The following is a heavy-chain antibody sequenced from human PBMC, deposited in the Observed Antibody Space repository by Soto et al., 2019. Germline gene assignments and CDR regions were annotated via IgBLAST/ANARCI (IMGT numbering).Heavy chain of an antibody. Sequence: QVQLVESGGGVVQPGRSLRLSCAASGFPFTSYGMHWVREGPDKGLEWVAIISYDGSDKYYADSVKGRFTISRDNSKNTLYLQMNSLIPEDTALYYCLGRQYYFDYRGQGTLVIVSS. V-gene: IGHV3-30*03. CDR1: GFPFTSYG. CDR2: ISYDGSDK. CDR3: LGRQYYFDY. J-gene: IGHJ4*02. D-gene: IGHD3-10*01.